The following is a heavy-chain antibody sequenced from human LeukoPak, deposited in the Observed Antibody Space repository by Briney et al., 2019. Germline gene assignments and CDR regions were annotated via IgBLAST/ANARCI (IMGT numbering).Heavy chain of an antibody. CDR1: GFTFSSYA. V-gene: IGHV3-30*04. CDR2: ISYDGSNK. Sequence: QTGGSLRLSCAASGFTFSSYAMHWVRQAPGKGLEWVAAISYDGSNKYYADSVKGRFTISRDNSKNTLYLQMNSLRAEDTAVYYCAKGGGCSSTSCPSAYYYYYMDVWGKGTTVTISS. J-gene: IGHJ6*03. D-gene: IGHD2-2*01. CDR3: AKGGGCSSTSCPSAYYYYYMDV.